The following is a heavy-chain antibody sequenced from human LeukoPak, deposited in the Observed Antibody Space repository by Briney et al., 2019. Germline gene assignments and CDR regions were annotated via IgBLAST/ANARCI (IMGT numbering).Heavy chain of an antibody. D-gene: IGHD3-22*01. Sequence: GGSLRLSCAASGFTFSSYAMSWVRQAPGKGLEWVSAISGSGGSTYYADSVKGRFTISKDNSKNTLYLQINSLRAEETAVYYCGKEHPPMTDAFDIWGQGTMVTVSS. J-gene: IGHJ3*02. CDR2: ISGSGGST. CDR1: GFTFSSYA. V-gene: IGHV3-23*01. CDR3: GKEHPPMTDAFDI.